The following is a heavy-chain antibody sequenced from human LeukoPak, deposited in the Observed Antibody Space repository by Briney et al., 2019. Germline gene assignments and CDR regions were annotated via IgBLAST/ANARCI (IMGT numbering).Heavy chain of an antibody. D-gene: IGHD2-2*01. CDR2: IIPIFGTA. V-gene: IGHV1-69*05. CDR1: GGTFSSYA. CDR3: AREVWGLAAAMRLGNMDV. J-gene: IGHJ6*03. Sequence: SVKVSCKASGGTFSSYAISWVRQAPGQGLEWMGGIIPIFGTANYAQKFQGRVTITTDGSTSTAYMELSSLRSEDTAVYYCAREVWGLAAAMRLGNMDVWGKGTTVTVSS.